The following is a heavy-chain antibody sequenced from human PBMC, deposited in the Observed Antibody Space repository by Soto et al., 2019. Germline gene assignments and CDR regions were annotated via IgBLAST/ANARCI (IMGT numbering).Heavy chain of an antibody. V-gene: IGHV3-21*01. CDR1: GFTFSSYS. Sequence: EVQLVESGGGLVKPGGSLRLSCAASGFTFSSYSMNWVRQAPGKGLEWVSSISSSSSYIYYADSVKGRFTISRDNAKNSLYLQMNSLRAEDTAVYYCAREDCSGGSCYSFCLDYLGQGTLVTVSS. J-gene: IGHJ4*02. CDR3: AREDCSGGSCYSFCLDY. CDR2: ISSSSSYI. D-gene: IGHD2-15*01.